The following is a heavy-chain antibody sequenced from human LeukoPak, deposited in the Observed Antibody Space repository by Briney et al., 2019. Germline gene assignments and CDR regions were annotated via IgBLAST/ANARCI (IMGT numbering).Heavy chain of an antibody. D-gene: IGHD3-10*01. CDR2: IKLDGSEK. CDR1: GFTFSSYG. J-gene: IGHJ4*02. Sequence: GGSLRLSCAASGFTFSSYGMHWVRQAPGKGLEWVANIKLDGSEKHYVDSVKGRFTISRDNAKNSLYLEMNSLRAEDTAVYYCARGGQAGTGDYWGQGTLVTVSS. CDR3: ARGGQAGTGDY. V-gene: IGHV3-7*01.